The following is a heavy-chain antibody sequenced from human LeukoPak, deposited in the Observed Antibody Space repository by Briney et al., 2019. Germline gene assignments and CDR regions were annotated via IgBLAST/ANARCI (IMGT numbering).Heavy chain of an antibody. CDR1: GFTFSSYW. Sequence: GGSLRLSCEASGFTFSSYWMHWVRQIPGKGLMWVSRIESNGLTLYADSVRDRFTISRDNGRSTIYLQMNSLRVDDTAIYYCAKAATYFYGSVTYDWFESWGQGTLVTVSS. CDR2: IESNGLT. D-gene: IGHD3-10*01. CDR3: AKAATYFYGSVTYDWFES. V-gene: IGHV3-74*01. J-gene: IGHJ5*01.